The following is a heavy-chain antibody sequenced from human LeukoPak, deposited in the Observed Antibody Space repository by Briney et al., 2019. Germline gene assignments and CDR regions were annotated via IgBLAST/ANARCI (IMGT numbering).Heavy chain of an antibody. CDR2: FDPEDGET. CDR1: GYTLTELS. D-gene: IGHD5-24*01. CDR3: AGLVEMATMGNDAFDI. Sequence: ASVKVSCKVSGYTLTELSMHWVRQAPGKGLEWMGGFDPEDGETIYAQKFQGRVTITADKSTSTAYMELSSLKSEDTAVYYCAGLVEMATMGNDAFDIWGQGTMVTVSS. J-gene: IGHJ3*02. V-gene: IGHV1-24*01.